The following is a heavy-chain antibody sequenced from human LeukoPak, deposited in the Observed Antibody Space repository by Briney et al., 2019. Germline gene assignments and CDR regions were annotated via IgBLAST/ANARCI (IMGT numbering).Heavy chain of an antibody. CDR2: IYHSGST. V-gene: IGHV4-30-2*03. J-gene: IGHJ6*03. Sequence: SETLSLTCTVSGGSISSGGYYWSWIRQPPGKGLEWIGYIYHSGSTYYNPSLKSRVTISVDTSKNQFSLKLSPVTAADTAVYYCARLFNPAGYYDFWSGYRTYYMDVWGKGTTVTVSS. CDR1: GGSISSGGYY. CDR3: ARLFNPAGYYDFWSGYRTYYMDV. D-gene: IGHD3-3*01.